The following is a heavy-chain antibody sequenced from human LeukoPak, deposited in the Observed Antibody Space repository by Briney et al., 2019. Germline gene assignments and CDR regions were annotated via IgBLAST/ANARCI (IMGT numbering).Heavy chain of an antibody. D-gene: IGHD3-22*01. CDR2: ISYDGSNK. CDR3: AKDHDDSSGYPPIDY. CDR1: GFTFSSYG. Sequence: AGRSLRLSCAASGFTFSSYGMHWVRQAPGKGLEWVAVISYDGSNKYYADSVKGRFTISRDNSKNTLYLQMNSLRAEDTAVYYCAKDHDDSSGYPPIDYWGQGTLDTVSS. V-gene: IGHV3-30*18. J-gene: IGHJ4*02.